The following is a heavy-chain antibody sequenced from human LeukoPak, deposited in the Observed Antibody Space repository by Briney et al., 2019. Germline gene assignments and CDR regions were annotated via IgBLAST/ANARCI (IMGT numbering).Heavy chain of an antibody. CDR3: ARGRGSSWYLIAELNFDY. CDR1: GFTFSSYA. J-gene: IGHJ4*02. CDR2: ISYDGSNK. V-gene: IGHV3-30-3*01. Sequence: GRSLRLSCAASGFTFSSYAMHWVRQTPGKGLEWVAVISYDGSNKYYADSVKGRFTISRDNSKNTLYLQMNSLRSEDTAVYYCARGRGSSWYLIAELNFDYWGQGTLVTVSS. D-gene: IGHD6-13*01.